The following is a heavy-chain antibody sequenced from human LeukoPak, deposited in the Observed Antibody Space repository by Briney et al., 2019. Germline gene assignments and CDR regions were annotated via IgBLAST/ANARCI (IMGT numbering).Heavy chain of an antibody. CDR3: ARHNGPFDL. CDR1: GYSISSGYY. Sequence: SETLSLTCTVSGYSISSGYYWGWIRQPPGKGLEWIGSIFHSGTTYYNPSLKSRVTISVDTSKNQFSLRLSSVTAADTAVYYCARHNGPFDLWGRGTLVTVSS. J-gene: IGHJ2*01. V-gene: IGHV4-38-2*02. D-gene: IGHD2-8*01. CDR2: IFHSGTT.